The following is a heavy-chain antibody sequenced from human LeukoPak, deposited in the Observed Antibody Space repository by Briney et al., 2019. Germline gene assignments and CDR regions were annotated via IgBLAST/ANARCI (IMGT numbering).Heavy chain of an antibody. Sequence: PGGSLRLSCAASGFTFSSYAMHWVRQAPGKGLEWVAVISYDGSNKYYADSVKGRFTISRDNSKNTVYLQMNSLRAEDTAVHYCARGTPLEDYYDSSGYYYEGGYWGQGTLVTVSS. CDR3: ARGTPLEDYYDSSGYYYEGGY. CDR2: ISYDGSNK. V-gene: IGHV3-30-3*01. J-gene: IGHJ4*02. D-gene: IGHD3-22*01. CDR1: GFTFSSYA.